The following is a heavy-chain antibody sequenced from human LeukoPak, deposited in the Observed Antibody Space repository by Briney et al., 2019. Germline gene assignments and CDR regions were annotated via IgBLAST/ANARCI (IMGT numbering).Heavy chain of an antibody. V-gene: IGHV3-23*01. Sequence: GGSLRLSCAASGFTFSNFLMTWVRQAPGKGPEWVSAISGSGGDTYYADSVKGRFTISRDNSKNTLYLHMNSLRAGDTAVYYCAKKGATTGDFDYWGQGTLVTVSS. J-gene: IGHJ4*02. D-gene: IGHD1-26*01. CDR2: ISGSGGDT. CDR3: AKKGATTGDFDY. CDR1: GFTFSNFL.